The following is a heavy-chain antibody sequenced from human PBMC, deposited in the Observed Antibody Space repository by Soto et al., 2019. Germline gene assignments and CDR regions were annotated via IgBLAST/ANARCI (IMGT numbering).Heavy chain of an antibody. J-gene: IGHJ5*02. Sequence: QVQLVQSGAEVKKPGASVKVSCKVSGHSFTSYGISWVRQAPGQGLEWMGWISAYNGNTNYAQNLQARVTMTTDTSTYTAYMELRSLRSDDTAVYYCAIHYSRSSRWYDPWGQGTLVTVSS. CDR3: AIHYSRSSRWYDP. D-gene: IGHD6-6*01. CDR2: ISAYNGNT. CDR1: GHSFTSYG. V-gene: IGHV1-18*01.